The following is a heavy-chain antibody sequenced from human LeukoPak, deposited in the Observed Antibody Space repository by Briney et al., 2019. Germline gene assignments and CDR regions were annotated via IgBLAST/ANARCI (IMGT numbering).Heavy chain of an antibody. CDR3: ARDLGYYCGSGSTDP. CDR2: INHSVST. D-gene: IGHD3-10*01. CDR1: GGSFSGYY. Sequence: SETLSLTCAVYGGSFSGYYWSWIRQPPGKGLEWIGEINHSVSTNYNPSLKSRATISVDTSKNQFSLKLSSVTAADTAVYYCARDLGYYCGSGSTDPWGQGTLVTVSS. J-gene: IGHJ5*02. V-gene: IGHV4-34*01.